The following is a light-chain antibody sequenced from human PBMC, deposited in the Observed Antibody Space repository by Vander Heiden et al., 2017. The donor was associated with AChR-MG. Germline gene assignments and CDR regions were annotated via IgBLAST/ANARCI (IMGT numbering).Light chain of an antibody. J-gene: IGLJ1*01. CDR3: QSADITGTSYV. CDR2: KDI. V-gene: IGLV3-25*03. Sequence: SYELTQPPSVSVSPGQTARITCSADVLSKQSVYWYQQRPGQAPVVVIFKDIEGPSGISERFSGSRSGTTVTLTISGVQPEDEAAYYCQSADITGTSYVFGAGTKVTVL. CDR1: VLSKQS.